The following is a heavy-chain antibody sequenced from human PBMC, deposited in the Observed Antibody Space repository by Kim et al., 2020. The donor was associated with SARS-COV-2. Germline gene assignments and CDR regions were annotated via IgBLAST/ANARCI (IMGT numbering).Heavy chain of an antibody. J-gene: IGHJ3*02. CDR3: AREGGYRAFEI. D-gene: IGHD5-12*01. Sequence: STYYTDSVKSLLTISRHNSKNTLYLQKNGLRAEDTAVYYCAREGGYRAFEIWGQGTMVTVSS. V-gene: IGHV3-53*01. CDR2: ST.